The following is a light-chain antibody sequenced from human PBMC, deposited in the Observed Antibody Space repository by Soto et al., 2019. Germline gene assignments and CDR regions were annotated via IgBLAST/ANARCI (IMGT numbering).Light chain of an antibody. CDR1: SSDIGGYKY. Sequence: VLTEPASWSGSLGQSITSPFTVTSSDIGGYKYVSWYQQHPGKAPKLIIFEVSNRPSGVSDRFSGSNSGNTASLTISGLQAEDEADYYCTSYSRYRVLVFGGGTKVTVL. V-gene: IGLV2-14*01. CDR3: TSYSRYRVLV. J-gene: IGLJ3*02. CDR2: EVS.